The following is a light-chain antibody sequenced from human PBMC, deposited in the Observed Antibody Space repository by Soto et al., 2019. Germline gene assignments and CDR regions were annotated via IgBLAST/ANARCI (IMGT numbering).Light chain of an antibody. CDR3: CSYAGSYPV. V-gene: IGLV2-11*01. CDR2: DVS. CDR1: SSDVGGYNY. Sequence: QSVLTQPRSVSGSPGQSVTISCTGTSSDVGGYNYVSWYQQHPGKAPKLMIYDVSKRPSGVPDRFSGSKSGNTASLTISGLQAEDEADYYCCSYAGSYPVFGTGTKSPS. J-gene: IGLJ1*01.